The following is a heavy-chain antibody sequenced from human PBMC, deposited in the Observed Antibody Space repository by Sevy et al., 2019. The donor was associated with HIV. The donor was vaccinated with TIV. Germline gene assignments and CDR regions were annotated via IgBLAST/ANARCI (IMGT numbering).Heavy chain of an antibody. CDR3: TTAPDSSGYYYTFDY. D-gene: IGHD3-22*01. CDR1: GFTFSNAW. V-gene: IGHV3-15*01. CDR2: IKSKTDGGTT. Sequence: GGSLRLSCAASGFTFSNAWMSWVRQAPGKGLEWVGRIKSKTDGGTTDYAAPVKGRFPISRDDSKNTLYLQMNSLKTEDTAVYYCTTAPDSSGYYYTFDYWGQGTLVTVSS. J-gene: IGHJ4*02.